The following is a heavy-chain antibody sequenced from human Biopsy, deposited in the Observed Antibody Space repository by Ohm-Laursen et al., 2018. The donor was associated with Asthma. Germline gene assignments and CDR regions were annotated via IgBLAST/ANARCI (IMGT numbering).Heavy chain of an antibody. Sequence: SVKVSCKAPGGTFSNFAISWVRQAPGQGLEWLGGIMTVFGTTNYAQKFQGIVTITADESTSTAYMEVTSLRSEDTAIYYCARCQVGYSSGWSLLLKKIYYSGMDVWGQGTAVTVSS. CDR3: ARCQVGYSSGWSLLLKKIYYSGMDV. D-gene: IGHD6-19*01. CDR2: IMTVFGTT. V-gene: IGHV1-69*13. CDR1: GGTFSNFA. J-gene: IGHJ6*02.